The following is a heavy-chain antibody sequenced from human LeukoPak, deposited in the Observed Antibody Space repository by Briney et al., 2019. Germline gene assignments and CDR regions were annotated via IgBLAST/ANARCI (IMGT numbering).Heavy chain of an antibody. D-gene: IGHD6-19*01. Sequence: ASVKVSCKVSGCTLTELSMHWVRQAPGKGLEWMGGFDPEDGETIYAQKFQGRVTMTEDTSTDTAYMELSSLRSEDTAVYYCATDGPRGWSFDYWGQGTLVTVSS. CDR3: ATDGPRGWSFDY. V-gene: IGHV1-24*01. CDR2: FDPEDGET. J-gene: IGHJ4*02. CDR1: GCTLTELS.